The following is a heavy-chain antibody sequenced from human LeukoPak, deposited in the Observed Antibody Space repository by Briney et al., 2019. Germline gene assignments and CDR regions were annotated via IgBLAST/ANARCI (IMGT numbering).Heavy chain of an antibody. D-gene: IGHD3-16*01. Sequence: SETLSLTCTVSGGSVISDHWGWVRQTPGRGLEFIGYILASGGTRFNRSLWSRASVSIDTSRNQFSLSLSYVTAADTAIYFCVRHVYGKGSDSWGQGTLVTVSS. CDR3: VRHVYGKGSDS. J-gene: IGHJ4*02. CDR1: GGSVISDH. V-gene: IGHV4-4*09. CDR2: ILASGGT.